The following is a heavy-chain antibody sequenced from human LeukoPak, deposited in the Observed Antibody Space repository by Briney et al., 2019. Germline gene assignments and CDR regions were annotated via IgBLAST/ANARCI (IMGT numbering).Heavy chain of an antibody. Sequence: PSETLSLTCTVSGGSISSYYWSWIRQPPGKGLEWIGYIYYSGRTKYNPSLKSRVTISVDTSKNQFSLKLSSVTAADTAVYYCARGEGYGDYFGAFDIWGQGTMVTVSS. J-gene: IGHJ3*02. D-gene: IGHD4-17*01. V-gene: IGHV4-59*01. CDR3: ARGEGYGDYFGAFDI. CDR2: IYYSGRT. CDR1: GGSISSYY.